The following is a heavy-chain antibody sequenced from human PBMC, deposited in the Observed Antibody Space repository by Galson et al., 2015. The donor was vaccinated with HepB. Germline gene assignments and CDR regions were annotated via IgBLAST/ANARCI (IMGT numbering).Heavy chain of an antibody. V-gene: IGHV1-18*01. CDR2: ISAYNGNT. CDR1: GYAFTSYG. Sequence: SVKVSCKASGYAFTSYGISWVRQAPGQGLEWMGWISAYNGNTNYAQKVQGRVTMTTDTSTSTAYMELRSLRSDDTAVYYCARDAFYYDSSGYYYPENNGAGVTDAFDIWGQGTMVTVSS. CDR3: ARDAFYYDSSGYYYPENNGAGVTDAFDI. J-gene: IGHJ3*02. D-gene: IGHD3-22*01.